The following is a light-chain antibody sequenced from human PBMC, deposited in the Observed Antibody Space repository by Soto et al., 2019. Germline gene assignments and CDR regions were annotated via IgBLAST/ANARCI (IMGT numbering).Light chain of an antibody. CDR3: MQALQTPYT. CDR2: LGS. J-gene: IGKJ2*01. CDR1: QSLLHGNGYNY. Sequence: DIVMTQSPLSLPVTSGEPASISCRSSQSLLHGNGYNYLEWYLQKPGQSPQLLIYLGSNRASGVLDRFSGSGSGTDFTLKISRVEAEDVGIYYCMQALQTPYTFGQGTKVEVK. V-gene: IGKV2-28*01.